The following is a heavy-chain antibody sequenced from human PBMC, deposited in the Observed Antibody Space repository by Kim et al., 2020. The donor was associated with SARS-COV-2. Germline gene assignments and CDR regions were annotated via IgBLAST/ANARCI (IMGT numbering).Heavy chain of an antibody. Sequence: GGSLRLSCVASGSTFDDYGMHWVRQVPGKSLEWVSLISGSGHTTYYADPVKGRFVISGDNNKNFLYLQMNSLGTDDTALYFCAKDGAYCGGDCAGYYYGMDVWGQGTMVTVSS. J-gene: IGHJ6*02. CDR3: AKDGAYCGGDCAGYYYGMDV. CDR1: GSTFDDYG. V-gene: IGHV3-43*02. CDR2: ISGSGHTT. D-gene: IGHD2-21*01.